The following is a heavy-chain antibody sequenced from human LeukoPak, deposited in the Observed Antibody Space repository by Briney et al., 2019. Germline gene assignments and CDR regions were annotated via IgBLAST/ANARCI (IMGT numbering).Heavy chain of an antibody. CDR2: INSDGSST. Sequence: GGSLRLSCAASGFTFSSYWMHWVRHAPGKGLVWVSRINSDGSSTSYADSVKGRFTISRDNAKNTLYLQMNSLRAEDTAVYYCARDHVLSELELRPQDHWGQGTLVTVSS. V-gene: IGHV3-74*01. D-gene: IGHD1-7*01. CDR3: ARDHVLSELELRPQDH. J-gene: IGHJ4*02. CDR1: GFTFSSYW.